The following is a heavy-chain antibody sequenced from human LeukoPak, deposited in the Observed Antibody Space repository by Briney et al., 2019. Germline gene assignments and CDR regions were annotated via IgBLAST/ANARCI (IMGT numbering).Heavy chain of an antibody. CDR2: INPNSGGT. V-gene: IGHV1-2*02. Sequence: ASVKVSCKASGYTFTSYYMHWVRQAPGQGLEWMGWINPNSGGTNYAQKFQGRVTMTRDTSISTAYMELSRLRSDDTAVYYCARTLYCSSTSCYRGFDYWGQGTLVTVSS. D-gene: IGHD2-2*02. CDR3: ARTLYCSSTSCYRGFDY. J-gene: IGHJ4*02. CDR1: GYTFTSYY.